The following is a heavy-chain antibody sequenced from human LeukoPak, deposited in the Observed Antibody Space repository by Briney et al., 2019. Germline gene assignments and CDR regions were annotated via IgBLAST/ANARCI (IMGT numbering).Heavy chain of an antibody. Sequence: GGSLRLSCAASGFTFSSFWMHWVRQAPGKGLVWVSRINRDGTSTSYADSVKGRFTISRDNAKNTLYLQMNSLRAEDTAIYFCARVLTTISVAGGFDYWGQGTLVAVSS. J-gene: IGHJ4*02. CDR3: ARVLTTISVAGGFDY. V-gene: IGHV3-74*01. D-gene: IGHD6-19*01. CDR1: GFTFSSFW. CDR2: INRDGTST.